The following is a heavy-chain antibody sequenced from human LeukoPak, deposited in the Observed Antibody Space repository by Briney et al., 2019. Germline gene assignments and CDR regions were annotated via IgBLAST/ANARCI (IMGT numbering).Heavy chain of an antibody. D-gene: IGHD2-2*01. V-gene: IGHV1-18*01. CDR1: GYTFTSYG. Sequence: ASVKVFCKASGYTFTSYGISWVRQAPGQGLEWMGWISAYDGNTNYAQKLQGRVTMTTDTSTSTAYMELRSLRSDDTAVYYCARVGYCSSTSCFDYWGQGTLVTVSS. CDR3: ARVGYCSSTSCFDY. CDR2: ISAYDGNT. J-gene: IGHJ4*02.